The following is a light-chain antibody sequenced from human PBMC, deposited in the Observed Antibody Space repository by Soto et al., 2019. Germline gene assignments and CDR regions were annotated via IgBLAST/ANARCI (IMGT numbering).Light chain of an antibody. CDR1: SSNIGAGYD. Sequence: QSVLTQSPSVSGAPGQRVTISSTGSSSNIGAGYDVHWYQQLPGAAPKLLIYRNTNRPSGVPDRFSGSKSGTSASLAITGLQAEDESDYYCQSYDSKLSGWVFGGGTKLTVL. J-gene: IGLJ3*02. V-gene: IGLV1-40*01. CDR3: QSYDSKLSGWV. CDR2: RNT.